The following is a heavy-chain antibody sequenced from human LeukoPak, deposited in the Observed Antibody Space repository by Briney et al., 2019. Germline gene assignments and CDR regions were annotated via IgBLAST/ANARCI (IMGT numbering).Heavy chain of an antibody. V-gene: IGHV4-30-2*01. Sequence: PSETLSLTCAVSGGSISSGGYSWSRIRQPPGKGLEWIGYIYHSGSTYYNPSLKSRVTISVDRSKNQFSLKLSSVTAADTAVYYCARMTTVTGAGVRVVYYFDYWGQGTLVTVSS. D-gene: IGHD4-11*01. CDR1: GGSISSGGYS. J-gene: IGHJ4*02. CDR2: IYHSGST. CDR3: ARMTTVTGAGVRVVYYFDY.